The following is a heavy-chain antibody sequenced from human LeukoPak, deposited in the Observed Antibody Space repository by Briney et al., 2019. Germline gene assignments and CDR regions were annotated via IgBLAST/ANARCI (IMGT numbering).Heavy chain of an antibody. D-gene: IGHD3-16*01. J-gene: IGHJ4*02. Sequence: PGGSLRLSCVASGFTFSESWMTWVRQAPGKGLEWVANIKHDESEKNYLDSVKGRFTISRDNAQNSLYLQMNGLRVEDTAVYYCTRRLDDWGQGTLVTVSS. V-gene: IGHV3-7*01. CDR2: IKHDESEK. CDR3: TRRLDD. CDR1: GFTFSESW.